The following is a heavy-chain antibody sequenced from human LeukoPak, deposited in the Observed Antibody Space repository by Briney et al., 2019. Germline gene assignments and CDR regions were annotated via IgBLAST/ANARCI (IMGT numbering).Heavy chain of an antibody. J-gene: IGHJ5*02. CDR3: AKEVIAAAGRGTNWFDP. CDR2: ISYDGSNK. D-gene: IGHD6-13*01. V-gene: IGHV3-30*18. Sequence: GGSLRLSCAASGFTFSSYGMHWVRQAPGKGLEWVAVISYDGSNKYYADSVKGRFTISRDNSKNTLYLQMNSLRAEDTAVYYRAKEVIAAAGRGTNWFDPWGQGTLVTVSS. CDR1: GFTFSSYG.